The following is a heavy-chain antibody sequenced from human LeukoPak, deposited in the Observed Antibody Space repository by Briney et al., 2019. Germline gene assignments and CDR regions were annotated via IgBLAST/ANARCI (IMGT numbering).Heavy chain of an antibody. CDR3: GRQGSTSCFDY. CDR1: GGSISSSSYY. V-gene: IGHV4-39*01. Sequence: SETLSLTCTVCGGSISSSSYYWRWTRQPPGKVLGWIGSIYYSGSTYYNQSLKSRVTISVDTSKTQFSLKLSSVTAADTAVYYCGRQGSTSCFDYWGEGTLVTVSS. J-gene: IGHJ4*02. CDR2: IYYSGST. D-gene: IGHD2-2*01.